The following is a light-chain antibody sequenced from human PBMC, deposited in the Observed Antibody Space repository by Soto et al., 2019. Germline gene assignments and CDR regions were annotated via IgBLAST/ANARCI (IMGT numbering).Light chain of an antibody. Sequence: DIQMTQSPSTLSASVEDRVTITCRASQTISNYLNWYQQKPGKAPKLLIYTASNLKPGVPSRFSGSGSGTDFILTLSSLQPEDFATYYCQHSDSAPRPFGQGTKVGLK. V-gene: IGKV1-39*01. CDR3: QHSDSAPRP. CDR1: QTISNY. CDR2: TAS. J-gene: IGKJ1*01.